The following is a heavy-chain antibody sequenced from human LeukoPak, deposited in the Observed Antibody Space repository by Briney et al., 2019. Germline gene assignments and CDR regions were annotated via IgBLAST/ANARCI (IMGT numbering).Heavy chain of an antibody. CDR3: ARYCSSSRYLYYSLRDV. V-gene: IGHV3-21*01. Sequence: PGGSLRLSCAPSGSTFSILRINWVRQAPGKGLEGVSSISSGNSYIYSADSVRGRFTISRDDAKNSLYVQRNMLRAEDTAVHYCARYCSSSRYLYYSLRDVWGKGTTVTVSS. J-gene: IGHJ6*01. CDR1: GSTFSILR. CDR2: ISSGNSYI. D-gene: IGHD2-2*01.